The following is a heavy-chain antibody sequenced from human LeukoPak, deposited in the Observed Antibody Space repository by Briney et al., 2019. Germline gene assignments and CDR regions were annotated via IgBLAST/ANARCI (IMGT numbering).Heavy chain of an antibody. V-gene: IGHV4-59*01. Sequence: SETLSLTCTVSGGSISSYYWSWIRQPPGKGLGWIAYIYYSGSTNYNPSLKSRVTISIDTFKNQFSLKLNSVTAADTAVYYCARGLIRQSAFDIWGQGTMVTVSS. CDR3: ARGLIRQSAFDI. D-gene: IGHD2-8*01. CDR1: GGSISSYY. CDR2: IYYSGST. J-gene: IGHJ3*02.